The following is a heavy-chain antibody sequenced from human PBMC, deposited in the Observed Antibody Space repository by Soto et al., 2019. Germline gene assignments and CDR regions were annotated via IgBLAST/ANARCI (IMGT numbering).Heavy chain of an antibody. CDR1: GGSISSYY. J-gene: IGHJ4*02. D-gene: IGHD6-13*01. CDR2: IYYSGST. Sequence: SETLSLTCTVSGGSISSYYWSWIRQPPGKGLEWIGYIYYSGSTNYNPSLKSRVTISVDTSKNQFSLKLSSVTAADTAVYYCARESRAAAGYFDYWGQGTLVTVS. CDR3: ARESRAAAGYFDY. V-gene: IGHV4-59*01.